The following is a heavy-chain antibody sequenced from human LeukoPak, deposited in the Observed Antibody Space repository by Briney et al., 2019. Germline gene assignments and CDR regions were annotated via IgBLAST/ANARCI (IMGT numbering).Heavy chain of an antibody. Sequence: GGSLRLSCAASGFTFSSYWMSWVRQAPGKELEWVANIKQDGSEKYYVDSVKGRFTISRDNAKNSLYLQMNSLRAEDTAVYYCARVQYYYDSSGYYSLRAFDIWGQGTMVTVSS. CDR2: IKQDGSEK. CDR3: ARVQYYYDSSGYYSLRAFDI. D-gene: IGHD3-22*01. V-gene: IGHV3-7*01. CDR1: GFTFSSYW. J-gene: IGHJ3*02.